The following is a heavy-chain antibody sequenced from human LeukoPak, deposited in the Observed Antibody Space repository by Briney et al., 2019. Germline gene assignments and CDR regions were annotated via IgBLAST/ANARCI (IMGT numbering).Heavy chain of an antibody. J-gene: IGHJ4*02. Sequence: PETLSLTCAVYGGSFSGYYWSWIRQPPGKGLEWIGEINHSGGTNYNPSLKSRVTISVDTSKNQFSLKLSSVTAADTAVYYCARRYSSGWPFDYWGQGTLVTVSP. CDR1: GGSFSGYY. CDR3: ARRYSSGWPFDY. D-gene: IGHD6-19*01. CDR2: INHSGGT. V-gene: IGHV4-34*01.